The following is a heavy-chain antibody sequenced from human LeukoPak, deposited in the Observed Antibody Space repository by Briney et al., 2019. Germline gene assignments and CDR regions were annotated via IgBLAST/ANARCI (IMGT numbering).Heavy chain of an antibody. CDR2: IPASGNT. CDR1: GASIRTYY. D-gene: IGHD3-10*01. Sequence: SETLSLTCTVSGASIRTYYWSWIRQPAGKGLEWIGRIPASGNTDHNPSLKSRVTMSVDTSKNQVSLNLNSVTAADTAVYYCASSLYYYTSGAGFDYWGQGTLVTVSA. V-gene: IGHV4-4*07. J-gene: IGHJ4*02. CDR3: ASSLYYYTSGAGFDY.